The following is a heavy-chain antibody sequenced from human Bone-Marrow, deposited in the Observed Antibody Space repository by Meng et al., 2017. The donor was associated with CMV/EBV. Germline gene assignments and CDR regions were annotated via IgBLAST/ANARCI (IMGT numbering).Heavy chain of an antibody. J-gene: IGHJ6*02. CDR2: IKQDGSEK. Sequence: LSLTCAGSGFTFSTYWMSWVRQAPGKGLEWVANIKQDGSEKYYVDSVKGRFTISRDNAKNSLYLQMNSLRAEDTAVYYCARDTSGRGGRSYYYYGMDVWGQGTTVTVSS. CDR1: GFTFSTYW. D-gene: IGHD1-26*01. CDR3: ARDTSGRGGRSYYYYGMDV. V-gene: IGHV3-7*01.